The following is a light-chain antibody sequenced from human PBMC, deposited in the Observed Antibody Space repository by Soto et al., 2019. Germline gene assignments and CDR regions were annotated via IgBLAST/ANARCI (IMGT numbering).Light chain of an antibody. V-gene: IGKV1-27*01. J-gene: IGKJ4*01. CDR3: QKYSSAALS. Sequence: IACRASQGISNYLAWYQQKPGKVPKLLIYAASTLQSGVPSRFSGSGSGTDFTLTMSSRQPDEVASHYCQKYSSAALSVAGGTKVDIK. CDR1: QGISNY. CDR2: AAS.